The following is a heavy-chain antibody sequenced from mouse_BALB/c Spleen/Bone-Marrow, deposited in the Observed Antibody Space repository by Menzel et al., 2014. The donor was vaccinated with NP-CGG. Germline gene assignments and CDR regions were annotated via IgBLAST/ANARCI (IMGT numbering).Heavy chain of an antibody. CDR2: INSNGGSA. D-gene: IGHD1-1*02. CDR3: ARHGGFGNYFDY. CDR1: GFTFSSYY. J-gene: IGHJ2*01. Sequence: EVKLMESGGGLVKLGGSLKLSCAASGFTFSSYYMSWVRQTPEKRLELVAAINSNGGSAYYPDTVKGRFTISRDNAKNTLFLQMSSLKSEDTALYYCARHGGFGNYFDYWGQGTTLTVSP. V-gene: IGHV5-6-2*01.